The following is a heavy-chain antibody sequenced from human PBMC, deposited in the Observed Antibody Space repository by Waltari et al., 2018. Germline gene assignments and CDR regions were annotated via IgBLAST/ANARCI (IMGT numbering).Heavy chain of an antibody. CDR1: GGSISSGSYY. J-gene: IGHJ3*02. Sequence: QVQLQESGPGLVKPSQTLSLTCTVSGGSISSGSYYWSWIRQPAGKGLEWIGRIYTSGSTNYNPSLKSRVTISVDTSKNQFSLKPSSVAAADTAVYYCAIGKHGAFDIWGQGTMVTVSS. D-gene: IGHD2-21*01. CDR3: AIGKHGAFDI. V-gene: IGHV4-61*02. CDR2: IYTSGST.